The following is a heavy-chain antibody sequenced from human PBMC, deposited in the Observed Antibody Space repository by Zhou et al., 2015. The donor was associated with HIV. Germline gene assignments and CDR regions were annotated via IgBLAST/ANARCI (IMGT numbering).Heavy chain of an antibody. Sequence: QVQLVQSGAEVKKPGASVKVSCKASGYTFINYYIHWVRQAPGQGLEWMGIINPSGGSTTYAQKFQGRVSITADKSSSTAYMELSSLRSEDTALYYCARDWVLYDSAGAGIDVWGQGTMVTVSS. CDR1: GYTFINYY. CDR3: ARDWVLYDSAGAGIDV. V-gene: IGHV1-46*01. D-gene: IGHD3-22*01. CDR2: INPSGGST. J-gene: IGHJ3*01.